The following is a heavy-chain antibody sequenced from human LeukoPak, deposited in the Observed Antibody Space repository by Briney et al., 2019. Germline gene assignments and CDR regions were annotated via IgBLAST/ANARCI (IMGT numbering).Heavy chain of an antibody. CDR1: GYTFTSYA. D-gene: IGHD3-10*01. CDR2: INTNTGNP. V-gene: IGHV7-4-1*02. CDR3: ARDMVARTELELRPHYYYGSGSPKHSNFDY. J-gene: IGHJ4*02. Sequence: GASVKVSCKASGYTFTSYAMNWVRQAPGQGLEWMGWINTNTGNPTYAQGFTGRFVFSLDTSVSTAYLQISSLKAEDTAVYYCARDMVARTELELRPHYYYGSGSPKHSNFDYWGQGTLVTVSS.